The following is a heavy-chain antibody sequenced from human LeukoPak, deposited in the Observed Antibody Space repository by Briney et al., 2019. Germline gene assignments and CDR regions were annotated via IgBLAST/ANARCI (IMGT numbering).Heavy chain of an antibody. CDR3: ARSNSGYCEYYFDY. CDR2: IYTSGST. J-gene: IGHJ4*02. CDR1: GASISSYY. V-gene: IGHV4-4*07. D-gene: IGHD3-22*01. Sequence: SETLSLTCIVSGASISSYYWSWIRQPAGKGLEWIGRIYTSGSTNYNPSLKSRVTMSVDTSKNQFSLKLSSVTAADTAVYYCARSNSGYCEYYFDYWGQGTLVTVSS.